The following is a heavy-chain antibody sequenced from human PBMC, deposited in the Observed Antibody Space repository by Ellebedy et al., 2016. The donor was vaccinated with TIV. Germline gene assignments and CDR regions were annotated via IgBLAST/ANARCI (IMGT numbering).Heavy chain of an antibody. CDR1: GFSTSG. Sequence: PGGSLRLSCAASGFSTSGMHWVRQAPGKGLEWVAFIRSDGSNKYYADSVKGRFTISRDNSKNTLELQMNSLRAEDTALYYCVKGAYPVPTVMAVWGQGTMVIVSS. D-gene: IGHD3-16*01. CDR2: IRSDGSNK. V-gene: IGHV3-30*02. J-gene: IGHJ6*02. CDR3: VKGAYPVPTVMAV.